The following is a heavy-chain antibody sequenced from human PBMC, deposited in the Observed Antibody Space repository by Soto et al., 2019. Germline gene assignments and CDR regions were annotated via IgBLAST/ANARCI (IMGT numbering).Heavy chain of an antibody. CDR3: ARGQIHDYGDYLDYYYGMDV. V-gene: IGHV4-34*01. CDR2: INHSGST. D-gene: IGHD4-17*01. J-gene: IGHJ6*02. Sequence: PSDTRSLTCAVYGGSFSGYYWSWIRQPPGKGLEWIGEINHSGSTNYNPSLKSRVTISVDTSKNQFSLKLSSVTAADTAVYHCARGQIHDYGDYLDYYYGMDVWGQGTTVTVSS. CDR1: GGSFSGYY.